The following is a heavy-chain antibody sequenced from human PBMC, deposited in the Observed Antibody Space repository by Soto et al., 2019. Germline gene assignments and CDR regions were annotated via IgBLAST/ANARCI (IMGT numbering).Heavy chain of an antibody. CDR1: GGSISLSSYY. D-gene: IGHD5-12*01. CDR2: IYYRGST. V-gene: IGHV4-39*01. J-gene: IGHJ2*01. CDR3: ARHRGYSGYDHLLPYWYFDL. Sequence: QLLESGPGLVKPSETLAPTSTFPGGSISLSSYYWGWIRHPPGKGLEWIGGIYYRGSTYPNPSLKTRVTISVDTSKNQFSLKLSSVTAADTAVYYCARHRGYSGYDHLLPYWYFDLWGRGTLVTVSS.